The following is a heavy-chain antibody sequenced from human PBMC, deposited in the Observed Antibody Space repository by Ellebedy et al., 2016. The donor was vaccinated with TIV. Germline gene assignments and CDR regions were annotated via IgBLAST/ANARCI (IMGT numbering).Heavy chain of an antibody. V-gene: IGHV3-66*01. CDR1: GFTVSNNY. CDR2: IYSSGGT. Sequence: GESLKISCVASGFTVSNNYMSWVRQAPGKGLEWVSLIYSSGGTHYADSVKGRFTISRDNAKNSLYLQMNSLRAEDTAVYYCARDLVGATAFDYWGQGTLVTVSS. CDR3: ARDLVGATAFDY. J-gene: IGHJ4*02. D-gene: IGHD1-26*01.